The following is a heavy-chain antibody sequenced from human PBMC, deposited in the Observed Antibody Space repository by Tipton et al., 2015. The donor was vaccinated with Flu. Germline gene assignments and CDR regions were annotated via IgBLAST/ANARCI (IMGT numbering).Heavy chain of an antibody. D-gene: IGHD6-19*01. Sequence: SLRLSCAASGFTFSSYAMSWVRQAPGKGLEWVSAISGSGGSTYYADSVKGRFTISRDNSKNTLYLQMNGLRAEDTAVYYCAKDRPSSSGWLLIDYWGQGTLVTVSS. CDR1: GFTFSSYA. CDR2: ISGSGGST. J-gene: IGHJ4*02. CDR3: AKDRPSSSGWLLIDY. V-gene: IGHV3-23*01.